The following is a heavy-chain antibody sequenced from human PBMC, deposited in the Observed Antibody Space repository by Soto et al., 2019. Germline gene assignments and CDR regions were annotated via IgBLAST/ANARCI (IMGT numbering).Heavy chain of an antibody. D-gene: IGHD3-22*01. Sequence: EVQLVESGGGLVKPGGSLRLSCAASGFTFSSYSMNWVRQSPGKGLEWVSSISSSRSYIYYADSVKGRFTISRDNAKNSLYLQMSSLGAEDTAVYYCARTKASYDSSGYYPAGFDYWGQGTLVTVSS. CDR3: ARTKASYDSSGYYPAGFDY. J-gene: IGHJ4*02. CDR1: GFTFSSYS. V-gene: IGHV3-21*01. CDR2: ISSSRSYI.